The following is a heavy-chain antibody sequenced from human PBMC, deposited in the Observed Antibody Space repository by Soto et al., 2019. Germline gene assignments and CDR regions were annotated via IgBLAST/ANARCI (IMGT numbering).Heavy chain of an antibody. V-gene: IGHV4-39*01. CDR1: GGSISSSSYY. J-gene: IGHJ4*02. Sequence: PSETLSLTCTVSGGSISSSSYYWGWIRQPPGKGLEWIGSIYYSGSTYYNPSLKSRVTISVDTSKNQFSLKLSSVTAADTAVYYCARLRPLSSSWYLAETYYYDSRRDGFDYWGQGTLVTVSS. CDR2: IYYSGST. D-gene: IGHD3-22*01. CDR3: ARLRPLSSSWYLAETYYYDSRRDGFDY.